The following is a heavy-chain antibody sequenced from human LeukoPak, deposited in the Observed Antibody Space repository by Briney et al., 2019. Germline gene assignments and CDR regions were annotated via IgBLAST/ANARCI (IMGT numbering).Heavy chain of an antibody. CDR2: IYHSGST. CDR1: GGSISSSNW. Sequence: SGTLSLTCAVSGGSISSSNWWSWVRQPPGKGLEWVGEIYHSGSTNYNPSLKSRVTISVDKSKNQFSLKLSSVTAADTAVYYCARVGDSSGYYSRQFDYWGQGTLVTVSS. V-gene: IGHV4-4*02. J-gene: IGHJ4*02. CDR3: ARVGDSSGYYSRQFDY. D-gene: IGHD3-22*01.